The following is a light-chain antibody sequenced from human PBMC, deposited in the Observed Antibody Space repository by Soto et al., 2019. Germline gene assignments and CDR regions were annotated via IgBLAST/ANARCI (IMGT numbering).Light chain of an antibody. CDR2: AAS. V-gene: IGKV1-39*01. CDR3: QQSYSTPPT. J-gene: IGKJ2*01. Sequence: DIQMTQSPSSLSASVGDRVTITCRASQSISSYLTWYQQKPGKAPKLLIYAASSLQSGVPSKFSCSGSGTDFTLTISSLQPEDFATYYCQQSYSTPPTLGQGTKLEIK. CDR1: QSISSY.